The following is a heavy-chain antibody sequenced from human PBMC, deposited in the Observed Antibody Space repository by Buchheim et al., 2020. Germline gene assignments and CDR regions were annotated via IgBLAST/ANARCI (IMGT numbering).Heavy chain of an antibody. D-gene: IGHD3-22*01. CDR2: IYSDGGT. CDR1: RGSIRNSAYY. J-gene: IGHJ5*02. V-gene: IGHV4-39*07. Sequence: QLQLQESGPGLVKPSETLSLTCNVSRGSIRNSAYYWGWLRQPPGKGLEWIANIYSDGGTSYSPSLKSRVTISIDTYQDQYSLRLTSVTAADTSVYYCARYEPYYYYCDTWGQGAL. CDR3: ARYEPYYYYCDT.